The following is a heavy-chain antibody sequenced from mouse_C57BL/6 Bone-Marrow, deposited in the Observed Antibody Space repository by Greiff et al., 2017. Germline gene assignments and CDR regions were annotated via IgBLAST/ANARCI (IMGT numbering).Heavy chain of an antibody. CDR2: IYPRSGNT. J-gene: IGHJ1*03. CDR3: AILYYGSRNWYFDV. CDR1: GYTFTSYG. Sequence: QVQLQQSGAELARPGASVKLSCKASGYTFTSYGISWVKQRTGQGLEWIGEIYPRSGNTYYNEKFKGKATLTADKSSSTAYMELRSLTSEDSAVYFCAILYYGSRNWYFDVWGTGTTVTVSS. D-gene: IGHD1-1*01. V-gene: IGHV1-81*01.